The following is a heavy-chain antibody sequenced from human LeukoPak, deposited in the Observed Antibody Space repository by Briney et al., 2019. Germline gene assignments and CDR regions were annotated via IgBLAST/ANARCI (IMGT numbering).Heavy chain of an antibody. CDR3: ARALWVVAAGSSDHNPTNWFDP. D-gene: IGHD1-26*01. CDR1: GGSISSGDYY. V-gene: IGHV4-30-4*01. J-gene: IGHJ5*02. Sequence: PSETLSLTCTVSGGSISSGDYYWSWIRQPPGKGLEWTGYIYYSGSTYYNPSLKSRVTISVDTSKNQFSLKLSSVTAADTAVYYCARALWVVAAGSSDHNPTNWFDPWGQGTLVTVSS. CDR2: IYYSGST.